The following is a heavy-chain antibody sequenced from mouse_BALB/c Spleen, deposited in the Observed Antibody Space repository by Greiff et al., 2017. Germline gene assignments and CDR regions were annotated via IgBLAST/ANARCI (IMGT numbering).Heavy chain of an antibody. CDR2: ISSGSSTI. V-gene: IGHV5-17*02. J-gene: IGHJ4*01. D-gene: IGHD2-1*01. CDR1: GFTFSSFG. CDR3: ARYLPAMDY. Sequence: EVQGVESGGGLVQPGGSRKLSCAASGFTFSSFGMHWVRQAPEKGLEWVAYISSGSSTIYYADTVKGRFTISRDNPKNTLFLQMTSLRSEDTAMYYCARYLPAMDYWGQGTSVTVSS.